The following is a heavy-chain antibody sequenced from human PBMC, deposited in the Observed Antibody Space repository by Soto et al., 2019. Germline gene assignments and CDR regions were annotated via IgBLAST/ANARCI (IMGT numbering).Heavy chain of an antibody. Sequence: GGSLRLSCSASGFTFSNAWMSWVRQAPGKGLEWVGRIKSKTDGGTTDYAAPVKGRFTISRDDSKNTLYLQMNSLKTEDTAVYYCTTEGTVLLWFGESVWGQGTTVTVSS. V-gene: IGHV3-15*01. D-gene: IGHD3-10*01. CDR2: IKSKTDGGTT. CDR3: TTEGTVLLWFGESV. J-gene: IGHJ6*02. CDR1: GFTFSNAW.